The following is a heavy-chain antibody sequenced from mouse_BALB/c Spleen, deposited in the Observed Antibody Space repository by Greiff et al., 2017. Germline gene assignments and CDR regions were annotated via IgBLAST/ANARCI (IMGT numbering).Heavy chain of an antibody. V-gene: IGHV8-12*01. D-gene: IGHD2-14*01. CDR2: IYWDDDK. J-gene: IGHJ4*01. CDR3: ARRGYRCYAMDY. CDR1: GFSLSTSGMG. Sequence: QVTLKESGPGILQPSQTLSLTCSFSGFSLSTSGMGVSWIRQPSGKGLEWLAHIYWDDDKRYNPSLKRRLTISKDTSRNQVFLKITSVDTADTATYYCARRGYRCYAMDYWGQGTSVTVSS.